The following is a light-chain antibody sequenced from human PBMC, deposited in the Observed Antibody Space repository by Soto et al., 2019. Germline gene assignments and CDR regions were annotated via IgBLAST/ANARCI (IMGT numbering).Light chain of an antibody. J-gene: IGLJ2*01. V-gene: IGLV2-8*01. CDR1: SSDVGGYDY. CDR3: SSYTTSSTVV. CDR2: EVS. Sequence: QSALTQPPSASGSPGQPVTISCTGTSSDVGGYDYVSWYQQYPGKAPKLLIYEVSKRPSGVPDRFSGSKTGNTASLTVSGLQAEDEAEYYCSSYTTSSTVVFGGGTKLTVL.